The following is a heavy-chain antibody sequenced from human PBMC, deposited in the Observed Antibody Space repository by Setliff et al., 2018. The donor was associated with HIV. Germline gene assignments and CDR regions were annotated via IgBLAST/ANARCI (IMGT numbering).Heavy chain of an antibody. CDR2: INSNNGGT. D-gene: IGHD3-22*01. V-gene: IGHV1-2*06. Sequence: ASVKVSCKTSEYTFTAYYIHWVRQAPGQGLEWMGRINSNNGGTKYAQNFQDRVTMTRDTSITTAYMELSSLISDDTAVYYCAREERYYDGKGALDYWGQGMLVTVSS. J-gene: IGHJ4*02. CDR3: AREERYYDGKGALDY. CDR1: EYTFTAYY.